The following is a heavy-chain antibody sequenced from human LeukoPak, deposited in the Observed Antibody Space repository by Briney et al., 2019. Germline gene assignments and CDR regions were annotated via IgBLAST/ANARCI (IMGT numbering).Heavy chain of an antibody. V-gene: IGHV5-51*01. CDR3: AREGKPGYCSGGSCYPFDY. D-gene: IGHD2-15*01. J-gene: IGHJ4*02. CDR1: GYSFTTFW. Sequence: GESLKISCKGFGYSFTTFWIGWVRQMPGKGLEWMGIIYPGDSDTRYSPSFQGQVTISADKSISTAYLQWSSLKASDTAMYYCAREGKPGYCSGGSCYPFDYWGQGTLVTVSS. CDR2: IYPGDSDT.